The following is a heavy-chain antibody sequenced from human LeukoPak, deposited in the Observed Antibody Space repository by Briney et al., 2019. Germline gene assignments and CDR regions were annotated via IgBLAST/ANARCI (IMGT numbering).Heavy chain of an antibody. CDR1: GGSISSSCYY. J-gene: IGHJ5*02. V-gene: IGHV4-39*01. CDR2: IYYSGST. D-gene: IGHD3-3*01. Sequence: SETLSLTCTVSGGSISSSCYYWGWIRQPPGKGLEWIGRIYYSGSTYYNPSLKSRVTISVDTSKNQFSLKLSSVTAADTAVYYCAATYYDFWSGLNWFDPWCQGTLVTVSS. CDR3: AATYYDFWSGLNWFDP.